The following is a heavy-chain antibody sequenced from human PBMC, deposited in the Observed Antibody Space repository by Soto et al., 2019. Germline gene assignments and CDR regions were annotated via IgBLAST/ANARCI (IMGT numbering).Heavy chain of an antibody. V-gene: IGHV1-18*01. CDR1: GYTFTSYG. CDR2: ISAYNGNT. J-gene: IGHJ4*02. CDR3: GGAVCGGECWEGDY. D-gene: IGHD2-21*01. Sequence: QVQLVQSGAEVKKPGASVKVSCKASGYTFTSYGISWVRQAPGQGLEWMGWISAYNGNTNYAQKLQGRVTMTTDTATRAADMEVRSLRSDGTAVYYWGGAVCGGECWEGDYWGQGTLVTVSS.